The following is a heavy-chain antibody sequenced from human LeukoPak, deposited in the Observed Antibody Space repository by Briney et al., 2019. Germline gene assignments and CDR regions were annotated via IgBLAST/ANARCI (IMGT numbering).Heavy chain of an antibody. CDR1: GYTFIGYY. Sequence: ASVKVSCKASGYTFIGYYIHWVRQAPGQGLEWMGTINPQGDITNYAQRFQGRITLTEDTSTGTVYMELSSLTSEDTAVYYCARPSYCVADNCGYWLDPWGPGTLVTVSS. CDR2: INPQGDIT. J-gene: IGHJ5*02. D-gene: IGHD2-21*01. CDR3: ARPSYCVADNCGYWLDP. V-gene: IGHV1-46*01.